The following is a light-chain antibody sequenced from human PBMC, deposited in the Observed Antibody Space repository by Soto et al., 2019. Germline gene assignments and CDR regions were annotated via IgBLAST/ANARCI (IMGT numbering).Light chain of an antibody. CDR3: QQRINWPPFT. CDR2: DAS. J-gene: IGKJ3*01. V-gene: IGKV3-11*01. CDR1: QSVSSY. Sequence: EIVLTQSPATLSLSPGERATLSCRASQSVSSYLAWYQRKPGQAPRLLIYDASNRATGIPARFSGSGSGTDFTLTISSLEPEDFAVYYCQQRINWPPFTFGPGTKVDIK.